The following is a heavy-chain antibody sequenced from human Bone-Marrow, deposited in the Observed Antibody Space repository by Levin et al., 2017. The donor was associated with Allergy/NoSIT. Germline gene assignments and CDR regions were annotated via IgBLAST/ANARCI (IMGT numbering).Heavy chain of an antibody. CDR3: ARLYYGSGSYYYYYGMDV. CDR1: GFTFSSYS. Sequence: GESLKISCAASGFTFSSYSMNWVRQAPGKGLEWVSYISSSSSTIYYADSVKGRFTISRDNAKNSLYLQMNSLRAEDTAVYYCARLYYGSGSYYYYYGMDVWGQGTTVTVSS. CDR2: ISSSSSTI. D-gene: IGHD3-10*01. V-gene: IGHV3-48*04. J-gene: IGHJ6*02.